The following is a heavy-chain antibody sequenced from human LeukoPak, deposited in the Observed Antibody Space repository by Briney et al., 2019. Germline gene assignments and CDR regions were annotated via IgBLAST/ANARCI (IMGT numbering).Heavy chain of an antibody. CDR2: INPSGGST. J-gene: IGHJ4*02. D-gene: IGHD3-22*01. V-gene: IGHV1-46*01. Sequence: ASVKVSCKASGGTFSSYAISWVRQAPGQGLEWMGIINPSGGSTSYAQKFQGRVTMTRDTSTSTAYMELSSLRSEDTAVYYCARVSGYGRRHFDYWGQGTLVTVSS. CDR3: ARVSGYGRRHFDY. CDR1: GGTFSSYA.